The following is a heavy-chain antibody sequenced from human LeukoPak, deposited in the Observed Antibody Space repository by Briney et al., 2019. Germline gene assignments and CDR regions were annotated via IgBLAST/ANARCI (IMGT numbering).Heavy chain of an antibody. CDR3: ARRAPTGGMNY. CDR1: GGSISSYY. D-gene: IGHD3-16*01. Sequence: ASETLSLTCTVSGGSISSYYWSWIRQPPGKGLEWIGYIYYSGSTNYNPSLKSRVTISVDTSKNQFSLKLSSVTAADTAVYYCARRAPTGGMNYWGQGTLVTVSS. J-gene: IGHJ4*02. V-gene: IGHV4-59*08. CDR2: IYYSGST.